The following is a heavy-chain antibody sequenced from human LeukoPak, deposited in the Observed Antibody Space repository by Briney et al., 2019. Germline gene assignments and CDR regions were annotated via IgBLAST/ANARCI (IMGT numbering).Heavy chain of an antibody. CDR1: GFTFSSYA. V-gene: IGHV3-30*01. Sequence: PGGSLRLSCAAYGFTFSSYAMHWVRQAPGKGLEWVAVISYDGSNKYYADSVKGRFTISRDNSKNTLYLQMNRLRAEDTAVYYCARGPIYSWGQGTLVTVSS. J-gene: IGHJ4*02. CDR2: ISYDGSNK. CDR3: ARGPIYS.